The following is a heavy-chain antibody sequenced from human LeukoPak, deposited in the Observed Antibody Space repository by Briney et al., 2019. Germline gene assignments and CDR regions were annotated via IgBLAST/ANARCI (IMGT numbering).Heavy chain of an antibody. Sequence: ASVKVSCKASGYTFTGYYMHWVRQAPGQGLEWMGWINPNSGGTNYAQKFQGRVTMTRDTSISTAYMELSRLRSDDTAVYYCARVSGVRYYYMDVWGKGTTVTISS. D-gene: IGHD3-3*01. CDR3: ARVSGVRYYYMDV. CDR2: INPNSGGT. J-gene: IGHJ6*03. V-gene: IGHV1-2*02. CDR1: GYTFTGYY.